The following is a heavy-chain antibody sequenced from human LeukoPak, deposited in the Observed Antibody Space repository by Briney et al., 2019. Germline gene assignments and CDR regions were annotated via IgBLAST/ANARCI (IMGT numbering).Heavy chain of an antibody. J-gene: IGHJ4*02. CDR2: IYYSGST. CDR1: GGSISSGGYY. CDR3: ARSQYSSSWYDFDY. Sequence: PSQTLSLTCTVSGGSISSGGYYWSWIRQHPGKGLEWIGYIYYSGSTYYNPSLKSRVTISVDTSKNQFSLKLSSVTAADTAVYYCARSQYSSSWYDFDYWGQGTLVTVSS. V-gene: IGHV4-31*03. D-gene: IGHD6-13*01.